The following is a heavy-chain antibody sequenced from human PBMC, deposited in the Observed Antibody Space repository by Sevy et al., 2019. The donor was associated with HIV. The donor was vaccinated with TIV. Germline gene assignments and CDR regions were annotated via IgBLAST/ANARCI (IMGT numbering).Heavy chain of an antibody. CDR1: GGSVTRGQFY. CDR2: VHNTGGA. J-gene: IGHJ2*01. CDR3: ARHVGDYVFRYFDL. Sequence: SETLSLTCTVSGGSVTRGQFYWSWIRQPAGKGLEWIGRVHNTGGATYNPSLRNRVGMSIDTSKNQFSLVLSSVTAADTAVYYCARHVGDYVFRYFDLWGRGTLVTVSS. V-gene: IGHV4-61*02. D-gene: IGHD4-17*01.